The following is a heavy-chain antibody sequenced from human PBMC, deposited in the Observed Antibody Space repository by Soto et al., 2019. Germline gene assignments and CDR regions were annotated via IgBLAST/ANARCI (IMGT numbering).Heavy chain of an antibody. CDR3: ALDGRKFVPNSDNFEI. V-gene: IGHV1-18*01. J-gene: IGHJ3*02. CDR1: GYTFRHYG. CDR2: ISAYNGDT. Sequence: QVQLLQSGPELMKPGASVKLSCKASGYTFRHYGINYVRQAPGQGLERMGWISAYNGDTNYAHNFKGRATTDTDTPTSKAYMEFRSLKSVDTAVYYCALDGRKFVPNSDNFEIWGQGTKVTVYS. D-gene: IGHD6-6*01.